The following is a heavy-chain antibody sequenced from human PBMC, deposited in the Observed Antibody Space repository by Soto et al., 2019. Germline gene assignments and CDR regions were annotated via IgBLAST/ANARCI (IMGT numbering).Heavy chain of an antibody. CDR3: TTSREQWLVRYDP. J-gene: IGHJ5*02. CDR1: GFTFSNAW. Sequence: GGSLRLSCAASGFTFSNAWMNWVRQAPGKGLEWVGRIKSKTDGGKTDYDAPVKGRFTISRDDSKNTLYLQMNSLKTEYTAVYYCTTSREQWLVRYDPWGQGTLVTVS. CDR2: IKSKTDGGKT. V-gene: IGHV3-15*07. D-gene: IGHD6-19*01.